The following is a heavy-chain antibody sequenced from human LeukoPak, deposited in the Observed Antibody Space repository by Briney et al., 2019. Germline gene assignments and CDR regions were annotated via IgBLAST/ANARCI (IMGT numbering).Heavy chain of an antibody. D-gene: IGHD6-13*01. Sequence: GRSLRLSCAASGFTFSSHGMHWVRQAPGKGLEWVAVISYDGSNTYYADSVKGRFTISRDNSKNTLYLQMNSLRAEDTAVYYCARASSSWYYFDYWGQGTLVTVSS. J-gene: IGHJ4*02. CDR3: ARASSSWYYFDY. CDR2: ISYDGSNT. CDR1: GFTFSSHG. V-gene: IGHV3-30*03.